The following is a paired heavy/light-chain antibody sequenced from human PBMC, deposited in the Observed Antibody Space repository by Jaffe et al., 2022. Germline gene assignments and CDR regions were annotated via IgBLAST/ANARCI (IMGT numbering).Heavy chain of an antibody. CDR1: GFSLSTSGVG. D-gene: IGHD6-19*01. V-gene: IGHV2-5*02. J-gene: IGHJ4*02. CDR2: IYWDDDK. CDR3: AHQTPQPGYSSGWYLSSPFDY. Sequence: QITLKESGPTLVKPTQTLTLTCTFSGFSLSTSGVGVGWIRQPPGKALEWLALIYWDDDKRYSPSLKSRLTITKDTSKNQVVLTMTNMDPVDTATYYCAHQTPQPGYSSGWYLSSPFDYWGQGTLVTVSS.
Light chain of an antibody. Sequence: QSVLTQPPSVSGAPGQRVTISCTGSSSNIGAGYDVHWYQQLPGTAPKLLIYGNSNRPSGVPDRFSGSKSGTSASLAITGLQAEDEADYYCQSYDSSLSVIYVFGTGTKVTVL. CDR2: GNS. J-gene: IGLJ1*01. CDR1: SSNIGAGYD. V-gene: IGLV1-40*01. CDR3: QSYDSSLSVIYV.